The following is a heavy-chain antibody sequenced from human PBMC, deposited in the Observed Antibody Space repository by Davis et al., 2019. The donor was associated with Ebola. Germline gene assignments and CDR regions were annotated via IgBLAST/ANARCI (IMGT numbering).Heavy chain of an antibody. CDR2: INHSGST. CDR1: GGSISSSSYY. CDR3: ARGPTVKGLGG. J-gene: IGHJ4*02. V-gene: IGHV4-39*07. D-gene: IGHD4-11*01. Sequence: SETLSLTCTVSGGSISSSSYYWGWIRQPPGKGLEWIGEINHSGSTNYNPSLKSRVTISVDTSKNQFSLKLSSVTAADTAVYYCARGPTVKGLGGWGQGTLVTVSS.